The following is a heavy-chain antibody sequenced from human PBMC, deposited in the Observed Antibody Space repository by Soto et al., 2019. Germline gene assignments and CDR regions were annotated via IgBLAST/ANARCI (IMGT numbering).Heavy chain of an antibody. Sequence: QAQLVQSGAEVKEPGASVKVSCKASGYSFTTSGITWVRQAPGQGLEWMGWISTYNGNTNNAQKLQDRVTLTTDTSASTAYMELRSLRSDDKAVYYCARRLYGDYDYWGEGTLVSVSS. CDR2: ISTYNGNT. D-gene: IGHD4-17*01. CDR3: ARRLYGDYDY. V-gene: IGHV1-18*01. CDR1: GYSFTTSG. J-gene: IGHJ4*02.